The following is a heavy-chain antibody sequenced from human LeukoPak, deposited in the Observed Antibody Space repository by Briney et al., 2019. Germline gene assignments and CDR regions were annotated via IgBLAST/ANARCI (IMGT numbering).Heavy chain of an antibody. CDR3: ARYSGSHYAFDI. D-gene: IGHD1-26*01. Sequence: SETLSLTCTVSGGAISSSDYYWGWLREPPGKGLEWIGNIYYSGNTFYNPPLKSRLTISVATSKNHFSLKLSSVTAADTAVYYCARYSGSHYAFDIWGQGTMVTVSS. CDR2: IYYSGNT. J-gene: IGHJ3*02. V-gene: IGHV4-39*02. CDR1: GGAISSSDYY.